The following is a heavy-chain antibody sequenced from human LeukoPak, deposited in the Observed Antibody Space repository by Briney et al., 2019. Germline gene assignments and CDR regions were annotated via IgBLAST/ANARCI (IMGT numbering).Heavy chain of an antibody. Sequence: GGSLRLSCAVSGFTFSSYLMNWVRQAPGKALEWVASIKQDGGEKSYVDSVKGRFTISRDNAKNSLYLQMSSLRAEDTAVYYCARDGTAAGLYFDLWGQGTLVTVSS. D-gene: IGHD6-13*01. CDR1: GFTFSSYL. CDR2: IKQDGGEK. CDR3: ARDGTAAGLYFDL. J-gene: IGHJ4*01. V-gene: IGHV3-7*01.